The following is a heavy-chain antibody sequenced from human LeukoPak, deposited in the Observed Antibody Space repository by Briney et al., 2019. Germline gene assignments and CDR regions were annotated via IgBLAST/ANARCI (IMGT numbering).Heavy chain of an antibody. CDR1: GFTFSSYA. CDR2: ISGSGAGT. V-gene: IGHV3-23*01. Sequence: GGSLRLSCAASGFTFSSYAMSWVRQAPGKGLEWVSAISGSGAGTSYADSVKGRFTISRDNSKNTLYLQMNSLRAEDTAVYYCAKAPIKYTSSSDAFDIWGQGTMVTVSS. D-gene: IGHD6-6*01. CDR3: AKAPIKYTSSSDAFDI. J-gene: IGHJ3*02.